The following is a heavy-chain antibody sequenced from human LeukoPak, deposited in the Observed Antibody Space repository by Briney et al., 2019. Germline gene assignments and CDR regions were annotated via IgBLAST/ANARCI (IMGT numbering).Heavy chain of an antibody. D-gene: IGHD1-26*01. CDR1: GGSISSYY. V-gene: IGHV4-59*08. J-gene: IGHJ4*02. CDR3: ARHSGSSPHYFDY. Sequence: SETLSLTCTVSGGSISSYYWSWLRQPPGKGLEWLGFIYYSGSTHYKSSLKSRVTISVDTSKNHFSLRLSSVTAADTAVYYCARHSGSSPHYFDYWGQGTLVTVSS. CDR2: IYYSGST.